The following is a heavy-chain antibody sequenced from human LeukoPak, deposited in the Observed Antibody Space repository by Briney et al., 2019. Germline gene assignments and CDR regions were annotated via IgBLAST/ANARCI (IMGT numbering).Heavy chain of an antibody. CDR3: ARERRDDYVSFDY. CDR2: IYTSGST. Sequence: SQTLSLTCTVSGGSISSGSYYWSWIRQPAGKGLEWIGRIYTSGSTNYNPSLKSRVTMSVDTSTNQFSLKLSSVTAADTAVYYCARERRDDYVSFDYWGQGTLVSVSS. D-gene: IGHD4-17*01. V-gene: IGHV4-61*02. CDR1: GGSISSGSYY. J-gene: IGHJ4*02.